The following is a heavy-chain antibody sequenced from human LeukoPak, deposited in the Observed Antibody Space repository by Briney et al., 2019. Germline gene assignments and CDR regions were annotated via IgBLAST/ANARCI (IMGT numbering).Heavy chain of an antibody. Sequence: SETLSLTCTVSGGSISSSSYYWGWIRQPPGKGLEWIGSIYYSGSTYHNPSLKSRVTISVDTSKNQFSLKLSSVTAADTAVYYCARSTYDYVWGSYRRFDYWGQGTLVTVSS. CDR2: IYYSGST. D-gene: IGHD3-16*02. CDR1: GGSISSSSYY. CDR3: ARSTYDYVWGSYRRFDY. J-gene: IGHJ4*02. V-gene: IGHV4-39*01.